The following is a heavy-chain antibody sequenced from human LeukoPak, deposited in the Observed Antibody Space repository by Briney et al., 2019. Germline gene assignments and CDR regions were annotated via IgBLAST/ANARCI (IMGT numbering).Heavy chain of an antibody. CDR1: GFTFSSYT. Sequence: PGGSLRLSCAASGFTFSSYTMHWVRQAPGKGLEYVSAISSNGGSTYYANSVKGRFAISRDNSKNTLYLQMGSLRAEDMAVYYCARGRQSSGYYYDDWGQGTLVTVSS. CDR2: ISSNGGST. CDR3: ARGRQSSGYYYDD. J-gene: IGHJ4*02. D-gene: IGHD3-22*01. V-gene: IGHV3-64*01.